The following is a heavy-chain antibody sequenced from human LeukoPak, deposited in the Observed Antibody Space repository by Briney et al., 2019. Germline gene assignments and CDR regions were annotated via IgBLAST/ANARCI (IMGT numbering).Heavy chain of an antibody. V-gene: IGHV1-69*05. CDR3: ARDSVITIFGVVITRNNWFDP. D-gene: IGHD3-3*01. CDR2: IIPIFGTA. Sequence: AASVKVSCKASGGTFSSYAISWVRQAPGQGLEWMGGIIPIFGTANYAQKFQGRVTITTDESTSTAYMELSSLRSEDTAVYYCARDSVITIFGVVITRNNWFDPWGQGTLVTVSS. CDR1: GGTFSSYA. J-gene: IGHJ5*02.